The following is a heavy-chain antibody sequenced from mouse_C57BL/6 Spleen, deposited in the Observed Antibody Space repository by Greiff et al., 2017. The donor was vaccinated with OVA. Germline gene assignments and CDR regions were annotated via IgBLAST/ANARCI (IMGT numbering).Heavy chain of an antibody. Sequence: QVQLQQSGPELVKPGASVKISYKASGYAFSSSWMNWVKQRPGKGLEWIGRIYPGDGDTNYNGKFKGKATLTADKSSSTAYMQLSSLTSEDSAVYFCASLYYAMDYWSQGTSVTVSS. J-gene: IGHJ4*01. V-gene: IGHV1-82*01. CDR1: GYAFSSSW. CDR2: IYPGDGDT. CDR3: ASLYYAMDY.